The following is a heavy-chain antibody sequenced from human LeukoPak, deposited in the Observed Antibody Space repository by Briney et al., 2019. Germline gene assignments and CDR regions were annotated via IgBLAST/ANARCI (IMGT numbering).Heavy chain of an antibody. D-gene: IGHD2-15*01. V-gene: IGHV3-21*01. CDR2: ISSSSSYI. CDR3: ARTRYAGHAFDI. J-gene: IGHJ3*02. CDR1: GFTFSSYG. Sequence: GGSLRLSCAASGFTFSSYGMNWVRQAPGKGLEWVSSISSSSSYIYYADSVKGRFTISRDNAKNSLYLQMNSLRAEDTAVYYCARTRYAGHAFDIWGQGTMVTVSS.